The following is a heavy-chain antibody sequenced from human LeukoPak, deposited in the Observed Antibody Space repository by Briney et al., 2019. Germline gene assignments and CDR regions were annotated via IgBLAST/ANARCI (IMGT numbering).Heavy chain of an antibody. J-gene: IGHJ3*02. Sequence: ASVKVSCKASGYTFTSYYMHWVRQAPGQGLEWMGIINPSGGSTSYAQKLQGRVTMTTDTSTSTAYMELRSLRSDDTAVYYCARDFRIAVAPDAFDIWGQGTMVTVSS. D-gene: IGHD6-19*01. CDR2: INPSGGST. CDR3: ARDFRIAVAPDAFDI. CDR1: GYTFTSYY. V-gene: IGHV1-46*01.